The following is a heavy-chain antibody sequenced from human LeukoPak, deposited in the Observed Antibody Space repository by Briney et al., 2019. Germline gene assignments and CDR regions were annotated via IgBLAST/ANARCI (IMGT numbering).Heavy chain of an antibody. V-gene: IGHV1-18*01. CDR3: ARDHRFLGGADAFDI. D-gene: IGHD3-16*01. Sequence: GASVKVSCKASGYTFTSYGISWVRQAPGQGLEWMGWISAYNGNTNYAQKLQGRVTMTTDTSTGTAYMELRSLRSDDTAVYYCARDHRFLGGADAFDIWGQGTMVTVSS. CDR2: ISAYNGNT. CDR1: GYTFTSYG. J-gene: IGHJ3*02.